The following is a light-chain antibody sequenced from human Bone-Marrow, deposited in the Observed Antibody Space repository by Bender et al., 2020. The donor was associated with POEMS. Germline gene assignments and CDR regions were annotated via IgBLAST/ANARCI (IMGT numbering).Light chain of an antibody. J-gene: IGLJ1*01. Sequence: QQHPGKVPKLIIYDVSNRPSGVSNRFSGSKSGNTASLIISGLQAEDEADYYCASYTSTSTPYVFGTGTKVTVL. V-gene: IGLV2-14*04. CDR3: ASYTSTSTPYV. CDR2: DVS.